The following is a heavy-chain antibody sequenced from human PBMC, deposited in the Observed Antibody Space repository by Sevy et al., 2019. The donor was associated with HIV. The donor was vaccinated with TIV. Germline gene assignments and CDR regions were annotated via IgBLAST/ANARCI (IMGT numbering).Heavy chain of an antibody. V-gene: IGHV3-23*01. CDR1: GFTFSSYA. Sequence: GGSLRLSCAASGFTFSSYAMSWVRQAPGKGLEWVSAISGSGISTYYADSVKGRFTISRDNSKNTLYLQMNNLRAEDTAVFYCAKGIGYSGYETDYWGQGTLDTVSS. CDR3: AKGIGYSGYETDY. D-gene: IGHD5-12*01. J-gene: IGHJ4*02. CDR2: ISGSGIST.